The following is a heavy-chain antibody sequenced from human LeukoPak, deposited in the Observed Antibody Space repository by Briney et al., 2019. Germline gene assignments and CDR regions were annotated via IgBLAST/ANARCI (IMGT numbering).Heavy chain of an antibody. V-gene: IGHV4-38-2*01. D-gene: IGHD6-13*01. CDR2: IYHSGSP. Sequence: SEALSLTFAFSGYSLSSGYYWGWIRPPPGKGLEWIGRIYHSGSPYLNPSLKNRVTIPVDTSKNQLSLSLSSVTACETAVYYCARVPSYSSSWSTAIFNWFDPWGQGTLVTVSS. CDR3: ARVPSYSSSWSTAIFNWFDP. J-gene: IGHJ5*02. CDR1: GYSLSSGYY.